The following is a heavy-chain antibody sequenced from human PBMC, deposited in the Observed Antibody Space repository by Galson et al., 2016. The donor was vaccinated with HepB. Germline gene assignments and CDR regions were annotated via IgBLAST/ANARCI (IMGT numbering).Heavy chain of an antibody. J-gene: IGHJ3*01. CDR2: SYSGGRT. V-gene: IGHV3-53*01. Sequence: SLRLSCAASGFSVSNNDASWVRQAPGKGLEWVSVSYSGGRTCYADSVKGRFTVSRDDSKNTLYLQMNSLRVEDTAVYYCAREGCINGVCNLDGFDVWGQGTMVTVSS. D-gene: IGHD2-8*01. CDR1: GFSVSNND. CDR3: AREGCINGVCNLDGFDV.